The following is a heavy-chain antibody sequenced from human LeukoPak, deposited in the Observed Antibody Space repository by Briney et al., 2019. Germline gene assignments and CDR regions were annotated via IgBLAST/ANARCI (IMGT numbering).Heavy chain of an antibody. CDR2: ISSSSSYI. CDR3: ARGDWNDAFDY. CDR1: GFTFSSYS. Sequence: GGSLRLSCAASGFTFSSYSLNWVRQAPGKGLEWVSSISSSSSYIYYADSVKGRFTISRDNAKNSLYLQMNSLRAEDTAVYYCARGDWNDAFDYWGQGTLVTVSS. J-gene: IGHJ4*02. V-gene: IGHV3-21*01. D-gene: IGHD1-1*01.